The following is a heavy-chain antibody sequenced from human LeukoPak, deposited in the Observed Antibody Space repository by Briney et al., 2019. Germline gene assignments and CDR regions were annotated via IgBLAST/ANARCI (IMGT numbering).Heavy chain of an antibody. Sequence: ASVKVSCKASGYTFTGYYMHWVRQAPGQGLEWMGWINPNSGGTNYAQKFQGRVTMTRDTSISTAYMELSRLRSDDTAVYYCARGPIVVVTAANFDYWGQGTLVTVSS. D-gene: IGHD2-2*01. J-gene: IGHJ4*02. V-gene: IGHV1-2*02. CDR1: GYTFTGYY. CDR2: INPNSGGT. CDR3: ARGPIVVVTAANFDY.